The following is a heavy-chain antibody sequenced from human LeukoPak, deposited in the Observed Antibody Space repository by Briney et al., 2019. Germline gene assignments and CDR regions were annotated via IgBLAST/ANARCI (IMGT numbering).Heavy chain of an antibody. V-gene: IGHV1-69*05. D-gene: IGHD3-9*01. CDR3: ARDRFTGYSHGYFQH. CDR1: GGIFSSYA. CDR2: IIPIFGTA. J-gene: IGHJ1*01. Sequence: GASVKVSCKASGGIFSSYAISWVRQAPGQGLEWMGRIIPIFGTANYAQIFQDRVTITMDESTSTAYMELSSLRFEDTAVYYCARDRFTGYSHGYFQHWARAPWSPSPQ.